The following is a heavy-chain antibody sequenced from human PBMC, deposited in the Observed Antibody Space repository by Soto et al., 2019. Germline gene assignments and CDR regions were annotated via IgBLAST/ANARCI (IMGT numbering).Heavy chain of an antibody. CDR3: ARHHDS. J-gene: IGHJ4*02. CDR2: IYYSGST. V-gene: IGHV4-59*08. CDR1: GGSNSSYY. Sequence: QVQLQESGPGLVKPSETLSLTCTVSGGSNSSYYWSWIRQPPGKGLEWIGYIYYSGSTNYNPSLKSRVTISVDTSKNQFPLKLSSVTAADTAVYYCARHHDSWGQGTLVTVSS.